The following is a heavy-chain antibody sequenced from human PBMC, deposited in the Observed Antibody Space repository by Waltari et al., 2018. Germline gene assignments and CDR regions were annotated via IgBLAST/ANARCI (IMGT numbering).Heavy chain of an antibody. J-gene: IGHJ4*02. D-gene: IGHD3-10*01. CDR2: IRYDGSNK. V-gene: IGHV3-30*02. Sequence: QVQLVESGGGVVQPGGSLRLSCAASGFTFSSYGMHWVRQAPGKGLEWVAFIRYDGSNKYYADSVKGRFTISRDNSKNTLYLQMSSLRAEDTAVYYCARGFRESYPFDYWGQGTLVTVSS. CDR1: GFTFSSYG. CDR3: ARGFRESYPFDY.